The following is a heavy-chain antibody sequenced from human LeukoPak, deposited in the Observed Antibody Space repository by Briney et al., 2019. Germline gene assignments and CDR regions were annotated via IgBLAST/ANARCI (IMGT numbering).Heavy chain of an antibody. CDR1: GYTFTGYY. CDR3: ARGVGYCSSTSCPNWFDP. V-gene: IGHV1-2*02. J-gene: IGHJ5*02. CDR2: INPNSGGT. D-gene: IGHD2-2*01. Sequence: ASVKVSCKASGYTFTGYYMHWVRQAPGQGLEWMGWINPNSGGTNYAQKFQGRVTMTRDTSVSTAYMELSRLRSGDTAVYYCARGVGYCSSTSCPNWFDPWGQGTLVTVSS.